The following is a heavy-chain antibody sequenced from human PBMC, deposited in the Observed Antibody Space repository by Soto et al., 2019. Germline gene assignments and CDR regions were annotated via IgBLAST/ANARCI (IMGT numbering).Heavy chain of an antibody. J-gene: IGHJ4*02. Sequence: GESLKISCKGSGYSFTSYWISWVRQMPGKGLEWMGRIDPSDSYTNYSPSFQGHVTTSADKSISTAYLQWSSLKASDTAMYYCARLRRSEYQLLDYWGQGTLVTVSS. D-gene: IGHD2-2*01. CDR2: IDPSDSYT. CDR1: GYSFTSYW. V-gene: IGHV5-10-1*01. CDR3: ARLRRSEYQLLDY.